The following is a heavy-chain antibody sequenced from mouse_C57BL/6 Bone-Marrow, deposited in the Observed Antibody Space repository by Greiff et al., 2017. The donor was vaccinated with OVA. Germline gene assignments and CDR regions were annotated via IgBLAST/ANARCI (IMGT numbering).Heavy chain of an antibody. V-gene: IGHV1-82*01. CDR2: IYPGDGDT. CDR3: ARLYYGPRGAMDY. D-gene: IGHD1-1*01. J-gene: IGHJ4*01. CDR1: GYAFSSSW. Sequence: QVQLQQSGPELVKPGASVKISCKASGYAFSSSWMNWVKQRPGKGLEWIGRIYPGDGDTNYNGKFKGKATLTADKSSSTAYMQLSSLTSEDSAVYFCARLYYGPRGAMDYWGQGTSVTVSS.